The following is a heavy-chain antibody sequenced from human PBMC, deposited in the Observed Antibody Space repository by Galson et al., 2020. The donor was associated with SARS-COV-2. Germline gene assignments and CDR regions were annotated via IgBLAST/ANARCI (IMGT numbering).Heavy chain of an antibody. CDR3: ARDPVNYYDSSGYPDY. CDR2: ISAYNGNT. D-gene: IGHD3-22*01. J-gene: IGHJ4*02. CDR1: GYTFTSYG. Sequence: ASVKVSCKASGYTFTSYGISWVRQAPGQGLEWMGWISAYNGNTNYAQKLQGRVTMTTDTSTSTAYMELRSLRSDDTAVYYCARDPVNYYDSSGYPDYWGQGTLVTVSS. V-gene: IGHV1-18*01.